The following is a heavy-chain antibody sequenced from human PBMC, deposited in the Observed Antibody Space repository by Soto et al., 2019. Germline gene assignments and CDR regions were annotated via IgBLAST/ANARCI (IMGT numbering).Heavy chain of an antibody. CDR2: INPNSGGT. CDR1: GYTFTGYY. Sequence: QVQLVQSGAEVKKPGASVKVSCKASGYTFTGYYMHWVRQAPGQGLEWMGWINPNSGGTNYAQKFLGWVTMTRGTSRSTAYMELSRLRSDDTAVYYCARDNVLRFVEWSKDLYYYYYMDVWGKGTTVTVSS. CDR3: ARDNVLRFVEWSKDLYYYYYMDV. J-gene: IGHJ6*03. D-gene: IGHD3-3*01. V-gene: IGHV1-2*04.